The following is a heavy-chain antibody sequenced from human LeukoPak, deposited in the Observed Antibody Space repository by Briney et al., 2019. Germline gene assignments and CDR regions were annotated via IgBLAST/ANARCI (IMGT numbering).Heavy chain of an antibody. CDR1: GYTFTDYD. CDR3: ARNGRVRRVVKDLFEY. V-gene: IGHV1-18*01. CDR2: VSPYNGNT. D-gene: IGHD3-10*01. J-gene: IGHJ4*02. Sequence: ASVKVSCKTSGYTFTDYDITWVRQAPGQGLEWMGRVSPYNGNTYYSQRFQNRVTITKDTSTGTAYMDLRNLRTDDTAMYYCARNGRVRRVVKDLFEYWGQGTLVAVSS.